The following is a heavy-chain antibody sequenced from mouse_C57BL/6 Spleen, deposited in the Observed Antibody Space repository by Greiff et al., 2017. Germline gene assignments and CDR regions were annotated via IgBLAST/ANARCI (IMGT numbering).Heavy chain of an antibody. CDR1: GYTFTSYW. J-gene: IGHJ2*01. D-gene: IGHD4-1*01. Sequence: QVHVKQSGTELVKPGASVKLSCKASGYTFTSYWMHWVKQRPGQGLEWIGNINPSNGGTNYNEKFKSKATLTVDKSSSTAYMQLSSLTSEDSAVYYCARAGGGTFYFEDWGQGTTLTVSS. CDR3: ARAGGGTFYFED. V-gene: IGHV1-53*01. CDR2: INPSNGGT.